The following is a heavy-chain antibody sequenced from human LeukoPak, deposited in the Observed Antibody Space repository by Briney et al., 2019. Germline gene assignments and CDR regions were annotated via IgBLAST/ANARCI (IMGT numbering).Heavy chain of an antibody. CDR2: FYYSGST. D-gene: IGHD3-22*01. CDR3: ARHLFGSGYYPDY. CDR1: GGSISSSNYY. Sequence: SETLSLTCTVSGGSISSSNYYWGWIRQPPGKGLEWIGTFYYSGSTYYNPSLKSRVTISVDTSKNQFSLKLTSVTAADTAVYYCARHLFGSGYYPDYWGQGTLVTVSS. V-gene: IGHV4-39*01. J-gene: IGHJ4*02.